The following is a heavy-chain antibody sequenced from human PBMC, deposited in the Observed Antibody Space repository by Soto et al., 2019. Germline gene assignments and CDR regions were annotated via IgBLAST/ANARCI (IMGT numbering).Heavy chain of an antibody. D-gene: IGHD6-13*01. J-gene: IGHJ6*02. CDR1: GYSFTSDW. Sequence: ESLKICCKVYGYSFTSDWISWVRQIPGKCREWMGRIDPSDSYTNYSPSFQGHVTISADKSISTAYLQWSSLKASDTAMYYCARLKGYSSSPDYYYYYGMDVWDQGTTVTVSS. V-gene: IGHV5-10-1*01. CDR3: ARLKGYSSSPDYYYYYGMDV. CDR2: IDPSDSYT.